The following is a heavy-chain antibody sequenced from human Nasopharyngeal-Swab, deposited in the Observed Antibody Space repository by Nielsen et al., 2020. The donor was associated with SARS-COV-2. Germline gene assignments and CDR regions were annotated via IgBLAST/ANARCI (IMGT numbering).Heavy chain of an antibody. CDR3: ARTPEYSSSLIFDS. CDR2: IDWDDDK. Sequence: SGPTLVQPTQTLTLTCTFSGFSLSTSGMCVSWIRQPPGKALEWLACIDWDDDKHYNSALKTRLTISKDTSKNQVVLTMTNVDPVDTATYYCARTPEYSSSLIFDSWGQGTLVTVSS. CDR1: GFSLSTSGMC. V-gene: IGHV2-70*11. J-gene: IGHJ4*02. D-gene: IGHD6-6*01.